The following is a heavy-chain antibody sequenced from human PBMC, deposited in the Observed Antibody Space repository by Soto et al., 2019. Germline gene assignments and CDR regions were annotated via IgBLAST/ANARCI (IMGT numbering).Heavy chain of an antibody. D-gene: IGHD2-8*02. V-gene: IGHV3-23*01. Sequence: EVQLLESGGGLVQPGGSLRLSRAASGFTFSSSAMSWVRQAPGKGLEWVSTITNNGAFTYYADSVKGRFTISRDTSKNTLYVQRNSVRAEDTAVYYCAKLVAGWGQGTLVTVSS. CDR1: GFTFSSSA. CDR3: AKLVAG. CDR2: ITNNGAFT. J-gene: IGHJ4*02.